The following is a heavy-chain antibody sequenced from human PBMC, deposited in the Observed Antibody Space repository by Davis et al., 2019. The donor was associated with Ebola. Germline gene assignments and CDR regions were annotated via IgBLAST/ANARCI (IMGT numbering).Heavy chain of an antibody. V-gene: IGHV4-61*01. CDR2: IYYSGST. CDR1: GGSVSSGSYY. Sequence: MPSETLSLTCTVSGGSVSSGSYYWSWIRQPPEKGLEWVGYIYYSGSTNYNPSLKSRVTISVDTSKNQFSLKLSSVTAADTAVYYCARDVAPFGMDVWGQGTTVTVSS. CDR3: ARDVAPFGMDV. J-gene: IGHJ6*02. D-gene: IGHD5-12*01.